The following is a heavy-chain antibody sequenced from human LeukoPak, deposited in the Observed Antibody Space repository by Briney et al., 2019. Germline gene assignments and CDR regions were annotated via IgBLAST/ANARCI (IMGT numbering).Heavy chain of an antibody. J-gene: IGHJ4*02. D-gene: IGHD1-26*01. V-gene: IGHV3-74*01. CDR1: GFTFSWYW. CDR2: INSDGSGT. Sequence: PGGSLRLSCAASGFTFSWYWMHWVRRVPGKGLMWVSRINSDGSGTIYADSVKGRFTISRDNSKNTLYLQMNSLRAEDTAVYYCARAFIGSYYVGDFWGRGTLVTVSS. CDR3: ARAFIGSYYVGDF.